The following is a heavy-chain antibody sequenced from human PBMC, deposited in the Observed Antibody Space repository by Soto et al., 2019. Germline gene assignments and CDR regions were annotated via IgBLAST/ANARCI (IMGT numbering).Heavy chain of an antibody. CDR1: GGTFTSYY. D-gene: IGHD3-22*01. V-gene: IGHV1-46*01. J-gene: IGHJ4*02. CDR2: INPSGGST. CDR3: ARDPTYYYDSSGYYPYYFDY. Sequence: ASVKVSCKAPGGTFTSYYMHWVRQAPGQGLEWMGIINPSGGSTSYAQKFQGRVTMTRDTSTSTVYMELSSLRSEDTAVYYCARDPTYYYDSSGYYPYYFDYWGQGTLVTVSS.